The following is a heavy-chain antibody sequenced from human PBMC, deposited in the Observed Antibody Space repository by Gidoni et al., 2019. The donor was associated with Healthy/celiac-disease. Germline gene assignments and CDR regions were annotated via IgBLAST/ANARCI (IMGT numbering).Heavy chain of an antibody. CDR2: IYSGGST. CDR3: AREGYDILTGFEPVDY. J-gene: IGHJ4*02. CDR1: GFTVSSNY. Sequence: EVQLVESGGGLVQPGGSLRLSCAASGFTVSSNYMSWVRQAPGKGLGGVSVIYSGGSTYYADSVKGRFTISRDNSKNTLYLQMNSLRAEDTAVYYCAREGYDILTGFEPVDYWGQGTLVTVSS. V-gene: IGHV3-66*01. D-gene: IGHD3-9*01.